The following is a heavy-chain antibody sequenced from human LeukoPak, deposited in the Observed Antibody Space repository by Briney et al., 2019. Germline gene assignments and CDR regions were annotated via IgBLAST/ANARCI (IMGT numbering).Heavy chain of an antibody. J-gene: IGHJ4*02. V-gene: IGHV1-2*02. D-gene: IGHD3-3*01. Sequence: SVKVSCKASGYTFTGYYMHWVRQAPGQGLEWMGWINPNSGGTNYAQKFQGRVTMTRDTSISTAYMELSRLRSDDTAVYYCARTENYDFWSGYYSVFDYWGQGTLVTVSS. CDR3: ARTENYDFWSGYYSVFDY. CDR1: GYTFTGYY. CDR2: INPNSGGT.